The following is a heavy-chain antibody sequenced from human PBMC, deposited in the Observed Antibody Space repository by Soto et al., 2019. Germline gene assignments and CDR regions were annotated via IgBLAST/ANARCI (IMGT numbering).Heavy chain of an antibody. CDR1: GAPXTSDA. Sequence: KVSIWASGAPXTSDAVRVVRQAPGQGLEWMGGIIPIFGTANYAQKVQGRVTITADESTSGGYMELCRLRSEDTAVYYSAVGDYLKPARSENSIDYWGRGTLAT. J-gene: IGHJ4*02. CDR2: IIPIFGTA. V-gene: IGHV1-69*01. CDR3: AVGDYLKPARSENSIDY. D-gene: IGHD1-26*01.